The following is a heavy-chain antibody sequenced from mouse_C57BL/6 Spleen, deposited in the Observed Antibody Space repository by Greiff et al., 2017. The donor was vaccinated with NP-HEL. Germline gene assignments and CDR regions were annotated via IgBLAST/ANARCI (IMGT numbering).Heavy chain of an antibody. CDR2: IDPNSGGT. V-gene: IGHV1-62-3*01. Sequence: QVHVKQSGAELVKPGASVKLSCKASGYTFTSYWMHWVKQRPGRGLEWIGRIDPNSGGTKYNERFKSKATLTVDKPSSTAYMQLSSLTSEDSAVYFCARDYYYGSRNFDYWGQGTTLTVSS. J-gene: IGHJ2*01. D-gene: IGHD1-1*01. CDR1: GYTFTSYW. CDR3: ARDYYYGSRNFDY.